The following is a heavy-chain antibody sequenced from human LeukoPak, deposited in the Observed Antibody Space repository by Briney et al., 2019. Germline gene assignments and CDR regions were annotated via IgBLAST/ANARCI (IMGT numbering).Heavy chain of an antibody. D-gene: IGHD4-17*01. CDR3: ARLKGTTSVFDY. V-gene: IGHV3-7*03. CDR1: GFTFSGHW. J-gene: IGHJ4*02. CDR2: INPGGFDK. Sequence: GGSLRLSCVASGFTFSGHWMTWVRQAPGKGLEWVGNINPGGFDKFYVDSVKGRFTMSRDNARNSLYLQMDSLRAEDTAVYYCARLKGTTSVFDYWGQGTLITVSS.